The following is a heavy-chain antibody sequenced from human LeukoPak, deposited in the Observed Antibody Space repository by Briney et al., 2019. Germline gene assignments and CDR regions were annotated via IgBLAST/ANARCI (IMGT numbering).Heavy chain of an antibody. D-gene: IGHD3-22*01. CDR2: IYYSGST. CDR3: AGTMIVVVPPYWYFDL. Sequence: SETLSLTCTVSGGSISSYYWSWIRQPPGKGLEWIGYIYYSGSTNYNPSLRSRVTISVDTSKNQFSLKLSSATAADTAVYYCAGTMIVVVPPYWYFDLWGRGTLVTVSS. CDR1: GGSISSYY. V-gene: IGHV4-59*01. J-gene: IGHJ2*01.